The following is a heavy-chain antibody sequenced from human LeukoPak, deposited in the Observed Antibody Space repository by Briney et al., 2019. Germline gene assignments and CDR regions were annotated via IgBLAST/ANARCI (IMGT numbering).Heavy chain of an antibody. J-gene: IGHJ4*02. D-gene: IGHD6-19*01. V-gene: IGHV3-43*02. CDR2: ISGDGGST. Sequence: PGGSLRLSCAAPGXIFDDYAIHWVRQAPGKGLEWVSLISGDGGSTFYADSVKGRFTISRDNSKNSLYLQMSSLRSEDTALYYCARESERSGWYDYWGQGTLVTVSS. CDR3: ARESERSGWYDY. CDR1: GXIFDDYA.